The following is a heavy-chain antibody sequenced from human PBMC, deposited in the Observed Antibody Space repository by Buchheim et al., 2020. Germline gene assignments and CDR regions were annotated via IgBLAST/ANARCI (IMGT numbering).Heavy chain of an antibody. CDR3: ARGIVVVTAIPYYYFDY. CDR1: GGSISSYY. D-gene: IGHD2-21*02. Sequence: QVQLQESGPGLVKPSETLSLTCTVSGGSISSYYWSWIRQPPGKGLEWIGYIYYSGSTNYNPSLKSRVTIPVDTSKNQFPLKLSSVTAADTAVYYCARGIVVVTAIPYYYFDYWGQGTL. J-gene: IGHJ4*02. V-gene: IGHV4-59*01. CDR2: IYYSGST.